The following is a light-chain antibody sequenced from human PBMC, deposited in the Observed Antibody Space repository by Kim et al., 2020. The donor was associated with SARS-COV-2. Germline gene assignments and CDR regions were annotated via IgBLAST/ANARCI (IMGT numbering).Light chain of an antibody. J-gene: IGKJ1*01. CDR3: QQYYSTPWT. V-gene: IGKV4-1*01. Sequence: DIVMTQSPDSLAVSLGERATINCESTQSGLYSSNIRSSLAWYQQKPGQPPTLLIYWASIRQSGVPDRFSGSGSGTDFTLTISSLQAEDVAVYYCQQYYSTPWTFGQGTKVGIK. CDR1: QSGLYSSNIRSS. CDR2: WAS.